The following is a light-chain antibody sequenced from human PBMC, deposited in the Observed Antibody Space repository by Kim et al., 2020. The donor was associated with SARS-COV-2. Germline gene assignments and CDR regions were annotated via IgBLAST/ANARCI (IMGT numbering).Light chain of an antibody. CDR1: QDISNY. CDR2: DAS. CDR3: QQYDNLVT. J-gene: IGKJ4*01. Sequence: DIQMTQSPSSLSAFVGDRVTITCQASQDISNYLNWYQQKPGKAPKLLMYDASNLEKGVPSRFSGSGSGTDFTFTISSLQPEDIATYYCQQYDNLVTFGGGTKVDIK. V-gene: IGKV1-33*01.